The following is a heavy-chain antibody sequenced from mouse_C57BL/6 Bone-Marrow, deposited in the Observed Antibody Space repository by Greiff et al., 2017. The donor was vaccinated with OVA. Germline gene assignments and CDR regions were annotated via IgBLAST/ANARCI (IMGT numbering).Heavy chain of an antibody. D-gene: IGHD2-5*01. CDR3: TRGYSNYYAMGY. V-gene: IGHV1-15*01. J-gene: IGHJ4*01. Sequence: QVQLQQSGAELVRPGASVTLSCKASGHTFTDYEMHWVKQTPVHGLEWIGAIDPETGGTDYNQKFKGKAILTADKSSSTAYMELRSLTSEDSAVYYCTRGYSNYYAMGYWCRGTAVTVSS. CDR2: IDPETGGT. CDR1: GHTFTDYE.